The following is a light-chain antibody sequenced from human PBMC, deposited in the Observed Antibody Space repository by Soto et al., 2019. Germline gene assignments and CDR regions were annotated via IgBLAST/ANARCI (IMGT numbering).Light chain of an antibody. CDR3: QQTYSARWT. V-gene: IGKV1-39*01. CDR2: AAY. CDR1: QSISSY. Sequence: DIQMTQSPSSLSASVGDRVTITCRASQSISSYLHWYQEKPGKAPKLLIQAAYSLQTGVPSRFSGSGSATDFSLTISSLQPEDVATYYCQQTYSARWTFGQGTKVEIK. J-gene: IGKJ1*01.